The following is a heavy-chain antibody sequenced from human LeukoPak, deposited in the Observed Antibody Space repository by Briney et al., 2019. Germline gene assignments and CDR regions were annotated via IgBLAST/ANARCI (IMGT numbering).Heavy chain of an antibody. CDR3: GRLAHDAWYAIDF. D-gene: IGHD2-2*01. V-gene: IGHV3-7*01. CDR1: DFTFDFYW. Sequence: GGSLRLSCVASDFTFDFYWMTWVRQAPGKGLEWLANILPDGSQKYYVDSVKGRFTISRDNPKNSLYLQINNLRAEDTAVYYCGRLAHDAWYAIDFWGQGTLVTVSS. J-gene: IGHJ4*02. CDR2: ILPDGSQK.